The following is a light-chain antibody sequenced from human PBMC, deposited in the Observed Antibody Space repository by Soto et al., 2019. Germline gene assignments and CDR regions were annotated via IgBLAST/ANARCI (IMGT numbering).Light chain of an antibody. CDR2: DAF. V-gene: IGKV3-11*01. Sequence: EIVLTQSPATLSLSPGERATLSCRASQSVSSYLAWYRQKPGQAPRLLIYDAFNRATGIPARFSGSGSGTDFTLTISSLEPEDFAVYYCQQRSNWPRTFGQGTKVEIK. CDR1: QSVSSY. J-gene: IGKJ1*01. CDR3: QQRSNWPRT.